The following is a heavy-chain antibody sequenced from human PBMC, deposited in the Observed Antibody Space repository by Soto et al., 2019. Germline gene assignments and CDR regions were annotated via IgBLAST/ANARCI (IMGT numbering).Heavy chain of an antibody. J-gene: IGHJ4*02. CDR3: VSGYGAFDK. V-gene: IGHV3-33*01. CDR1: GITFSNYG. CDR2: IWYDGRDK. D-gene: IGHD3-22*01. Sequence: QVQLVESGGGVVQPGRSLRLSCAASGITFSNYGTHWVRQAPGKGLEWVAVIWYDGRDKYYADSVKGRFTISRDNSKSTLYLQMNSVTADGTAVYYCVSGYGAFDKWGQGTVVTGSS.